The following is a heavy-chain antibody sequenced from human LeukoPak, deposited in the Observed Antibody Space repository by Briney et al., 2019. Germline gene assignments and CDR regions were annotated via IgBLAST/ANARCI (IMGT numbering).Heavy chain of an antibody. J-gene: IGHJ4*02. CDR1: GYTFTGHY. Sequence: ASVKVSCKASGYTFTGHYIHWVRQAPGQGLEWMGWINPNSGGTNYAQKFQGRVTMTRDTSISTAYMELSSLRSDDTAVYYCARAQSLTAPAGTFANSWGQGTLVTVSS. D-gene: IGHD6-13*01. CDR2: INPNSGGT. V-gene: IGHV1-2*02. CDR3: ARAQSLTAPAGTFANS.